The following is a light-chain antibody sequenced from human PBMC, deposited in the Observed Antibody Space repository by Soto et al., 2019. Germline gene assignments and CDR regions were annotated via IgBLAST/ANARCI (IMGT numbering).Light chain of an antibody. Sequence: DIQMTQSPSSLSASVGDRVTITCRASQSISKYLNWYQHKPGKGPKLLIYGASTLQSGVPSRFSGSGSRTEFTLTISSLQPEDVATYYCQQSNSIPPWTFGQGTKVEIK. CDR1: QSISKY. V-gene: IGKV1-39*01. CDR2: GAS. J-gene: IGKJ1*01. CDR3: QQSNSIPPWT.